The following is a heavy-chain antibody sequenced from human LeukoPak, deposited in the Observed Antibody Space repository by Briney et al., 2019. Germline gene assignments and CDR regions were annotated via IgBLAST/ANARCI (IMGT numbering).Heavy chain of an antibody. Sequence: GGSLRLSCAASGFTFSAIPMTWVRQAPGKGLQWVANINADGSETHYVDSVKGRFTISRDNAKNSLFLQMNSLRAEDTAIYYCARNSLARDGYNYYYYYGMDVWGQGTTVTVSS. CDR2: INADGSET. D-gene: IGHD5-24*01. J-gene: IGHJ6*02. CDR3: ARNSLARDGYNYYYYYGMDV. V-gene: IGHV3-7*03. CDR1: GFTFSAIP.